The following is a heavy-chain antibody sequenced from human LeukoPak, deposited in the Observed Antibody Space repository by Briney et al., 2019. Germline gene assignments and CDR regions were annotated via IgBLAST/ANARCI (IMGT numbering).Heavy chain of an antibody. V-gene: IGHV4-59*01. J-gene: IGHJ4*02. CDR3: ARGGSYLGHCDY. CDR2: IYYSGNT. Sequence: SETLSLTCTVSGGSISSYYWSWIRQPPGKGLEWIGHIYYSGNTNYNPSLKSRVTISVDTSKNQFSLKLSSVTAADTAVYYCARGGSYLGHCDYWGQGTLVTVSS. CDR1: GGSISSYY. D-gene: IGHD1-26*01.